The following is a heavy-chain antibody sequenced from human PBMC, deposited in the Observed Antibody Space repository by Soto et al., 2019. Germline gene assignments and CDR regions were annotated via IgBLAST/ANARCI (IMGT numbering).Heavy chain of an antibody. CDR3: ARDGCTNGVCYTRYYYYGMDV. J-gene: IGHJ6*02. CDR1: GYTFTSYG. D-gene: IGHD2-8*01. V-gene: IGHV1-18*01. Sequence: QVQLVQSGAEVKKPGASVKVSCKASGYTFTSYGISWVRQAPGQGLGWMGWISAYNGNTNYAQKLQGRVTMTTDTSTSTASMELRSLRSDDTAVYYCARDGCTNGVCYTRYYYYGMDVWGQGTTVTVSS. CDR2: ISAYNGNT.